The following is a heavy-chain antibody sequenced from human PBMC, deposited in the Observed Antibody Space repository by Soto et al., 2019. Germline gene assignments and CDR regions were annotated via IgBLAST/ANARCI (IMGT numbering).Heavy chain of an antibody. D-gene: IGHD3-9*01. J-gene: IGHJ3*02. V-gene: IGHV1-2*02. CDR2: INPKSGGT. Sequence: QVQLVQSGAEVKKPGASVKVSCKASGYTFSGYYIHWVRQAPGQGLEWMGWINPKSGGTKYTQKFQGRVTMTRDTYINTAYIDLSRVISDDTAVYYCAREGTGYSAFDIWGQGTMVTVSS. CDR3: AREGTGYSAFDI. CDR1: GYTFSGYY.